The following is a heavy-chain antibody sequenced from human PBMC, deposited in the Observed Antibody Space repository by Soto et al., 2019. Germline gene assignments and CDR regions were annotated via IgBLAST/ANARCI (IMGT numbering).Heavy chain of an antibody. CDR1: GGSISSYY. CDR2: VYYTGST. J-gene: IGHJ3*02. Sequence: SETLSLTCAVSGGSISSYYWTWIRQPPGKGLDWIGYVYYTGSTSYNPPLKSRVSMLVDTSKSHFSVKLRSVTAADTAVYYCARMRNYDFWSGSYSDAFDIWGQGTMVTVSS. CDR3: ARMRNYDFWSGSYSDAFDI. D-gene: IGHD3-3*01. V-gene: IGHV4-59*01.